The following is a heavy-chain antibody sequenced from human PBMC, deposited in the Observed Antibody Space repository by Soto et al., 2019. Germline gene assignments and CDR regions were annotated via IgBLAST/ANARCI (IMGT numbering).Heavy chain of an antibody. CDR3: ARVQATTVTLGY. V-gene: IGHV4-31*03. J-gene: IGHJ4*02. CDR2: IFYSGST. Sequence: TLSLTCTVSGGSISSGGYYWSWIRQHPGKGLEWIGYIFYSGSTYYNPSLKSRVTISVDTSKNQFSLKLSSVTAADTAVYYCARVQATTVTLGYWGQGTLVTVSS. D-gene: IGHD4-17*01. CDR1: GGSISSGGYY.